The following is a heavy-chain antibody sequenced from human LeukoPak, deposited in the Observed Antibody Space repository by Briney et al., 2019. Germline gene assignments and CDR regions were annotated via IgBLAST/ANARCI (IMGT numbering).Heavy chain of an antibody. V-gene: IGHV4-31*01. CDR2: IYYSGTT. CDR3: ASGLTTVVIPT. CDR1: GGSISSGGYC. Sequence: SQTLSLTCTVSGGSISSGGYCWSWIRQHPGQGLEWIGYIYYSGTTYYNPSLKSLITISVDTSNNLFSLKLSSVTAAATAVYYCASGLTTVVIPTWGQGTLVTVSS. D-gene: IGHD4-17*01. J-gene: IGHJ5*02.